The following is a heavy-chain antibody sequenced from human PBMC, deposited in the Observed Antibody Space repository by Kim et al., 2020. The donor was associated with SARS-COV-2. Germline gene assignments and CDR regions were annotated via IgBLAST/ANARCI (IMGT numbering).Heavy chain of an antibody. CDR3: ARDTSMEGGGFDY. Sequence: GGSLRLSCAASGFTFSSYEINWVRQAPGKGLEWVPYISSSGSTIYYADSVKGRFTISRDNAKKSLYLQMNSLRAEDTAVYYCARDTSMEGGGFDYWGQGTLVTVSS. CDR2: ISSSGSTI. V-gene: IGHV3-48*03. CDR1: GFTFSSYE. D-gene: IGHD5-18*01. J-gene: IGHJ4*02.